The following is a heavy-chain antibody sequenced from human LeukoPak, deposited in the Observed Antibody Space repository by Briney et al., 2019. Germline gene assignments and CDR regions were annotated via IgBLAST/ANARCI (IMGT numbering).Heavy chain of an antibody. CDR1: RFTFSSYG. CDR2: IRHDGSYQ. V-gene: IGHV3-30*02. Sequence: PWGPLRLSCAASRFTFSSYGMHWVRQTPGKGLEWVAFIRHDGSYQQYADSVKGRFTVSRDNSKDTVYLQMNSLRTEDTAVYYCAKNRDTSDYPRDFDYWGQGTLVTVSS. CDR3: AKNRDTSDYPRDFDY. D-gene: IGHD3-22*01. J-gene: IGHJ4*02.